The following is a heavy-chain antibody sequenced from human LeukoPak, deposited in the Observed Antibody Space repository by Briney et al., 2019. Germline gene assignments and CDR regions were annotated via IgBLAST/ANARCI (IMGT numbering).Heavy chain of an antibody. CDR3: ARGTKGYDFWSGYPATGLDV. J-gene: IGHJ6*02. Sequence: SETLSLTCAVSGGSISGYYWSWIRQPPGQGLEWIGYIHNSGSTNYNPSLKSRVTISVDTSKNQFSLKLNSVTAADTAVYFCARGTKGYDFWSGYPATGLDVWGQGTTVTVSS. CDR2: IHNSGST. CDR1: GGSISGYY. D-gene: IGHD3-3*01. V-gene: IGHV4-59*01.